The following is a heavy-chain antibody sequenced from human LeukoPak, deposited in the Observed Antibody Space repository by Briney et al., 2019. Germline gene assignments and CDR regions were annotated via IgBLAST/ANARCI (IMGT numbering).Heavy chain of an antibody. Sequence: PSETLSLTCTVSGGSISSYYWSWIRQPAGKGLEWIGRIYTSGSTNYNPSLKSRGTMSVDTSKNQFSPKPRSRPAADTAVYYGARDPTSDTYYAILTGKREWYFYYWGPGTPGTLSP. D-gene: IGHD3-9*01. CDR1: GGSISSYY. CDR3: ARDPTSDTYYAILTGKREWYFYY. J-gene: IGHJ4*01. V-gene: IGHV4-4*07. CDR2: IYTSGST.